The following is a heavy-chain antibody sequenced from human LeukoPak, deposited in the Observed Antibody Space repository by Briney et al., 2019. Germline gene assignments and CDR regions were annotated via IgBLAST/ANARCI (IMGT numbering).Heavy chain of an antibody. V-gene: IGHV3-30-3*01. CDR2: ISYDGSNK. D-gene: IGHD6-13*01. CDR1: GFTFSSYA. CDR3: ARTVGSSWYEDY. J-gene: IGHJ4*02. Sequence: GGSLRLSCAASGFTFSSYAMHWVRQAPGKGLEWVAVISYDGSNKYYADSVKGRFTISRDNSKNTLYLQMNSLRAEDTAVYYCARTVGSSWYEDYWGQGTLVTVSS.